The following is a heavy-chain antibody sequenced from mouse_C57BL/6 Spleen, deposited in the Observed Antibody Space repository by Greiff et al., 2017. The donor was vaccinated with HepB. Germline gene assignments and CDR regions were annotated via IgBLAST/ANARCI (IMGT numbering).Heavy chain of an antibody. Sequence: QVQLKQPGAELVKPGASVKLSCKASGYTFTSYWMHWVKQRPGRGLEWIGRIDPNSGGTKYNEKFKSKATLTVDKPSSTAYMQLSSLTSEDSAVYYCALYDYDEGAWFAYWGQGTLVTVSA. D-gene: IGHD2-4*01. J-gene: IGHJ3*01. CDR2: IDPNSGGT. V-gene: IGHV1-72*01. CDR3: ALYDYDEGAWFAY. CDR1: GYTFTSYW.